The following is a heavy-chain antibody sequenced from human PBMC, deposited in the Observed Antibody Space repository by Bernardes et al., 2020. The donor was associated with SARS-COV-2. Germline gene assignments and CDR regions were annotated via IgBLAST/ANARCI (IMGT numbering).Heavy chain of an antibody. CDR1: VGSLSSGTYY. Sequence: SETLSLTCTVSVGSLSSGTYYWTWIRQPPGTGLEWIGYIYHNGRTSYNPSLKSRLTMSVDTSKNQVSLQLSSVTAADTAVYYCARARMYTDTWAYHYGMDVWGKGTTVTVSS. J-gene: IGHJ6*04. D-gene: IGHD1-20*01. CDR3: ARARMYTDTWAYHYGMDV. V-gene: IGHV4-61*01. CDR2: IYHNGRT.